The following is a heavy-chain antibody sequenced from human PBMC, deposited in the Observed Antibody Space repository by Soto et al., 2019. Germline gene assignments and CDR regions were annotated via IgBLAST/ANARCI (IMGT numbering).Heavy chain of an antibody. CDR3: TTAKMTGRSWSPRRY. D-gene: IGHD6-13*01. CDR1: GLTFRSYW. V-gene: IGHV3-74*03. J-gene: IGHJ4*02. CDR2: INTDGSVA. Sequence: GGSLRLSCAASGLTFRSYWMHWVRQAPGKGLVWVSRINTDGSVAMYVDSVKGRFTISRDDSENTLSLQMDSLKTEDTAVYYCTTAKMTGRSWSPRRYWGQGTLVTVSS.